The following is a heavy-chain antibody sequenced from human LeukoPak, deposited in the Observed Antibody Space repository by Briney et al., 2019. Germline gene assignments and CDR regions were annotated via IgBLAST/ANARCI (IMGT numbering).Heavy chain of an antibody. Sequence: GGSLRLSCAASGYTFTGYYMHWVRQAPGRGLEWMGWINPNSGGTNYAQKFQGRVTMTRDTSISTAYMELSRLRSDDTAVYYCARGSLRYCSSTSCYGRMDYWGQGTLVTVSS. D-gene: IGHD2-2*01. CDR1: GYTFTGYY. CDR3: ARGSLRYCSSTSCYGRMDY. V-gene: IGHV1-2*02. J-gene: IGHJ4*02. CDR2: INPNSGGT.